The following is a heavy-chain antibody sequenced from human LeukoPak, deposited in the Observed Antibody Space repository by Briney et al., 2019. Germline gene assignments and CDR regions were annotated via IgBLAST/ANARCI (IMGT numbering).Heavy chain of an antibody. CDR3: ARGPRGGNWNEALDY. D-gene: IGHD1-1*01. CDR2: FFPGDSDT. J-gene: IGHJ4*02. V-gene: IGHV5-51*01. Sequence: GESLKISCTTSGYSFTTYWIGWVRQMPGKGLEWMGMFFPGDSDTRKSPSFQDQVTPSADKSLTTAYLQWRSLKASDTAVYYCARGPRGGNWNEALDYWGQGTLVTVSS. CDR1: GYSFTTYW.